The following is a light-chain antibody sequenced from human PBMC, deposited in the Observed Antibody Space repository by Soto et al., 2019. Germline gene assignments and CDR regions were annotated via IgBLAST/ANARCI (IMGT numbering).Light chain of an antibody. CDR2: GAS. J-gene: IGKJ5*01. CDR3: QQRSNWPPT. CDR1: QSVSSTY. Sequence: ETGMTQSPATLSVSPGEGATLSCRASQSVSSTYLAWYQQKPGQAPRLLIYGASTRATGIPDRFSGDGSVTHFTLTISSLEPEDFAVYYCQQRSNWPPTFGQGTRLEIK. V-gene: IGKV3D-20*02.